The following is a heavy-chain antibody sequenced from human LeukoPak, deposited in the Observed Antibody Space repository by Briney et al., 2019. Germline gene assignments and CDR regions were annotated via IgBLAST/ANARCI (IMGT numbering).Heavy chain of an antibody. J-gene: IGHJ4*02. D-gene: IGHD3-22*01. CDR1: GGSFSGYY. CDR2: INHSGST. CDR3: ARRSVAYSYDSSGYSPVYYFDY. Sequence: SETLSLTCAVYGGSFSGYYWSWIRQPPGKGLEWIGEINHSGSTNYNPSLKSRVTISVDTSKNQFSLKLSSVTAEDTVVYYCARRSVAYSYDSSGYSPVYYFDYWGQGTLVTVSS. V-gene: IGHV4-34*01.